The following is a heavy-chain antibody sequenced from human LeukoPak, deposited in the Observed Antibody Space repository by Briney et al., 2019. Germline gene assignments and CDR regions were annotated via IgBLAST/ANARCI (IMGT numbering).Heavy chain of an antibody. Sequence: SETLSLTCTVSGGSISSSSYYWGWIRQPPGKGLEWIGSIYYSGSTYYNPSLKSRVTISVDTSKNQFSLKLSSVTAADTAVYYCARVGRRWLQLRSKVPFPFDYWGQGTLVTVSS. CDR2: IYYSGST. J-gene: IGHJ4*02. CDR1: GGSISSSSYY. V-gene: IGHV4-39*07. CDR3: ARVGRRWLQLRSKVPFPFDY. D-gene: IGHD5-24*01.